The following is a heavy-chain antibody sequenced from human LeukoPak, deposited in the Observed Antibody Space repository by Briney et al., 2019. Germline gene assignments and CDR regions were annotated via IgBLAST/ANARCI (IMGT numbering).Heavy chain of an antibody. D-gene: IGHD3-3*01. Sequence: KSGGSLRLSCAGYGFTFRDFGLTWFRQAPGKGLEWVGFIRSKANDATPQYAASVKGRFIISRDDSKSIAYLQMNSLKTEDTGKYYCTRAGGYDFWIDFWGQGTVVTVSS. CDR2: IRSKANDATP. J-gene: IGHJ4*02. CDR3: TRAGGYDFWIDF. V-gene: IGHV3-49*05. CDR1: GFTFRDFG.